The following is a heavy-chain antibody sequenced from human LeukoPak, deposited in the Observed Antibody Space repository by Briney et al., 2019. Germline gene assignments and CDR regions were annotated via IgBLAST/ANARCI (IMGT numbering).Heavy chain of an antibody. CDR3: ARGLYYYDSSGLLDY. CDR2: INHSGST. V-gene: IGHV4-34*01. Sequence: SETLSLNCAVYGGSFSGYYWSWIRQPPGKGLEWIGEINHSGSTNYNPSLKSRVTISVDTSKNQFSLKLSSVTAADTAVYYCARGLYYYDSSGLLDYWGQGTLVTVSS. J-gene: IGHJ4*02. D-gene: IGHD3-22*01. CDR1: GGSFSGYY.